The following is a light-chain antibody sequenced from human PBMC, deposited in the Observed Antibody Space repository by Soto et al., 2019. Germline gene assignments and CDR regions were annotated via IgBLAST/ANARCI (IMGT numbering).Light chain of an antibody. CDR3: QQYNSWPRT. V-gene: IGKV3-20*01. Sequence: EIVLTQSPGTLSLSPGERATLSCRASQSVSNNYLAWYQQKPGQAPRLLIYGASNRATGIPDRFSGSGSGTDFTLTISRLEPEDVAVYYCQQYNSWPRTFGQGTKVDIK. CDR1: QSVSNNY. CDR2: GAS. J-gene: IGKJ1*01.